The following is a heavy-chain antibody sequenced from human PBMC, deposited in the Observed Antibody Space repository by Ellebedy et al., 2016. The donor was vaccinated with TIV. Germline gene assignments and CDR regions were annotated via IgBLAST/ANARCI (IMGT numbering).Heavy chain of an antibody. CDR1: GYSFTTFW. CDR2: VYPGNSDT. Sequence: GESLKISCTGSGYSFTTFWIGRVRQMPGKGLEWMGIVYPGNSDTRYVPSFQGQVTIPADKSINTAYLQWSNLTASDTAMYFCARTICSGGGCSGAFVFWGQGTMVTVSS. CDR3: ARTICSGGGCSGAFVF. V-gene: IGHV5-51*01. D-gene: IGHD2-15*01. J-gene: IGHJ3*01.